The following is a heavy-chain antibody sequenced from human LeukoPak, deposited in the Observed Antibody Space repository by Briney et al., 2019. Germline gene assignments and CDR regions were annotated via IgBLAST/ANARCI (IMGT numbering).Heavy chain of an antibody. Sequence: PGGSLRLSCAASGFTFSSYAMSWVRQAPGKGLEWVSGISGSGGSTYHADSVKGRFTISRDNSKDTLFLQMNSLRAEDTAVYYCAKNGGLVGTTPIDYWGQGTLVPVSS. D-gene: IGHD1-26*01. CDR1: GFTFSSYA. CDR2: ISGSGGST. CDR3: AKNGGLVGTTPIDY. V-gene: IGHV3-23*01. J-gene: IGHJ4*02.